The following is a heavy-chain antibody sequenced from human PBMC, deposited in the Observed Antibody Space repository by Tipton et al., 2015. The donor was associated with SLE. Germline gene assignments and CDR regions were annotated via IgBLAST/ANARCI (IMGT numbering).Heavy chain of an antibody. V-gene: IGHV3-7*01. CDR3: AGGDAGYSSGWYPGDFDY. CDR2: IKQDGSEK. Sequence: SLRLSCAASGFTFSSYWMSWVRLAPGKGLEWVANIKQDGSEKFYVDSVKGRFTISRDNAKNSLYLQMNSLRAEDTAVYYCAGGDAGYSSGWYPGDFDYWGQGTLVTVSS. J-gene: IGHJ4*02. CDR1: GFTFSSYW. D-gene: IGHD6-19*01.